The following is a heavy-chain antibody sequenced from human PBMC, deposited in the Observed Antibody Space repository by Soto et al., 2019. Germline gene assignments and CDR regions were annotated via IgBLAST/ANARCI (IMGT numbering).Heavy chain of an antibody. J-gene: IGHJ4*02. V-gene: IGHV4-34*01. CDR2: IYHGLSI. D-gene: IGHD3-16*01. CDR3: ASHGGYCFDY. Sequence: QVQLQQWGAGLLKPSETLSLTCAVYSGSFSGHCWSWIRQPPGKDLEWIGEIYHGLSIVYNPSLKSRVTISGDSSKNQFSLKLSSVTAADTAVYCCASHGGYCFDYWGQGTLVTVSS. CDR1: SGSFSGHC.